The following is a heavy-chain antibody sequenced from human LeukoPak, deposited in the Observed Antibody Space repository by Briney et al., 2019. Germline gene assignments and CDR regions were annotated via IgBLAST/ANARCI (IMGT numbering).Heavy chain of an antibody. CDR3: AREGGSGWYGGNYFDY. Sequence: GGSLRLSCAASGFTFSSYWMSSVSQAPGKGLEWVASIKQDGSEKYYVDSVKGRFTISRDNAKKSLYLQMNSLRAEDTAVYYCAREGGSGWYGGNYFDYWGQGTLVTVSS. CDR2: IKQDGSEK. J-gene: IGHJ4*02. CDR1: GFTFSSYW. D-gene: IGHD6-19*01. V-gene: IGHV3-7*01.